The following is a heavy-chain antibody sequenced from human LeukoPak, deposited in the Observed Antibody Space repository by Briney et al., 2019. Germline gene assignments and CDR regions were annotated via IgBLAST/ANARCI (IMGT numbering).Heavy chain of an antibody. J-gene: IGHJ6*03. CDR2: IYTSGST. CDR3: GVVPAATGYYYYMDV. CDR1: GGSISSYY. D-gene: IGHD2-2*01. Sequence: TSETLSLTCTVSGGSISSYYWSWIRQPAGKGLEWIGRIYTSGSTNYNPSLKSRVTISVDTSKNQFSLKLSSVTAADTAVYYCGVVPAATGYYYYMDVWGKGTTVTVSS. V-gene: IGHV4-4*07.